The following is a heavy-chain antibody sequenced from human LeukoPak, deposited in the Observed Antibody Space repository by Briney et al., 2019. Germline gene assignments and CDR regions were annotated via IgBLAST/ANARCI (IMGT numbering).Heavy chain of an antibody. Sequence: GGSLRLSCAASGFTVSSNYMSWVRQAPGKGLEWVSVIYSGGSTYYADSVKGRFTISRDNAKNSLYLQMNSLRAEDTAVYYCARDLRYCSSTSCYSYGMDVWGQGTTVTVSS. CDR3: ARDLRYCSSTSCYSYGMDV. CDR2: IYSGGST. D-gene: IGHD2-2*01. CDR1: GFTVSSNY. V-gene: IGHV3-53*01. J-gene: IGHJ6*02.